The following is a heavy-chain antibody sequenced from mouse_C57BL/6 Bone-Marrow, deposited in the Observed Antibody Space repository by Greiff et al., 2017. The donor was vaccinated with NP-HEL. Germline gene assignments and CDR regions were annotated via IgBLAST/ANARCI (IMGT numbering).Heavy chain of an antibody. CDR3: ARGGKRDY. CDR1: GYTFTSYW. V-gene: IGHV1-59*01. CDR2: IDPSDSYT. J-gene: IGHJ2*01. D-gene: IGHD2-1*01. Sequence: QVQLQPGAELVRPGTSVKLSCKASGYTFTSYWMHWVKQRPGQGLEWIGVIDPSDSYTNYNQKFKGKATLTVDTSSSTAYMQLSSLTSEDSAVYYCARGGKRDYWGQGTTLTVSS.